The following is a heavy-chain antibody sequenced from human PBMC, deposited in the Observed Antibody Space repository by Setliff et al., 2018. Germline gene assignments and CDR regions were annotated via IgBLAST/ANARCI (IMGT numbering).Heavy chain of an antibody. Sequence: SETLSLTCAVSGYSISSGYYWGWIRQPPGKGLEWIGSIYHSGSTYYNPSLKSRVTISVDTSKNQFSLKLSSVTAADTAVYYCARQPEGGYYDSSGYYGMEPYYFDYWGQGTLVTVSS. CDR3: ARQPEGGYYDSSGYYGMEPYYFDY. D-gene: IGHD3-22*01. J-gene: IGHJ4*02. V-gene: IGHV4-38-2*01. CDR1: GYSISSGYY. CDR2: IYHSGST.